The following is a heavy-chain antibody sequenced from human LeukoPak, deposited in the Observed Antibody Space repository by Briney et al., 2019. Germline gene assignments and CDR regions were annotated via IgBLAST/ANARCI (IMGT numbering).Heavy chain of an antibody. CDR1: GFSFSRSD. Sequence: GGSLRLSCVASGFSFSRSDMHWVRQVTGKGLEWVSGIGTAGDTFYPGSVKGRFTISRDNSKNTLYLQMNSLRAEDTAVYYCAKVAYPKDRGAFDIWGQGTMVTVSS. CDR2: IGTAGDT. J-gene: IGHJ3*02. V-gene: IGHV3-13*01. D-gene: IGHD3-16*01. CDR3: AKVAYPKDRGAFDI.